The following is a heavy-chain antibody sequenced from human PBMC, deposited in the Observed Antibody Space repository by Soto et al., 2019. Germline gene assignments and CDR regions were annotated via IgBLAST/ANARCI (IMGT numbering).Heavy chain of an antibody. J-gene: IGHJ5*02. CDR1: GGSISSGGYS. CDR2: IYHSGST. V-gene: IGHV4-30-2*01. D-gene: IGHD1-1*01. Sequence: QLQLQESGSGLVGPSQTLSLTCAVSGGSISSGGYSWNWIRQPPGKGLEWIGYIYHSGSTLYNPSLESRVTISVDKAKNQFSLKLTSVNAADTAVYYCARDQLEGNWFDPWGQGTLVTVSS. CDR3: ARDQLEGNWFDP.